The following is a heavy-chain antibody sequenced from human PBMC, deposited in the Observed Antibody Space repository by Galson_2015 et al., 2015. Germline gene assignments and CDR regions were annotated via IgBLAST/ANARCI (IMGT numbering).Heavy chain of an antibody. CDR2: IYSGGST. J-gene: IGHJ4*02. CDR1: GFTVSSNY. Sequence: SLRLSCAASGFTVSSNYMSWVRQAPEKGLEWVSVIYSGGSTYYADSVKGRFTISRDNSKNTLYLQMNSLRAEDTAVYYCASIRSKRVEIDYRGQGALVTVSS. V-gene: IGHV3-53*01. D-gene: IGHD5-12*01. CDR3: ASIRSKRVEIDY.